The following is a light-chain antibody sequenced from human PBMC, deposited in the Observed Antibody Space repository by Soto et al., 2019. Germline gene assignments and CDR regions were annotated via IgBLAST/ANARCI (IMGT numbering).Light chain of an antibody. V-gene: IGLV2-11*01. CDR3: CSYAGSYSDV. J-gene: IGLJ1*01. Sequence: QSALTQPRSVSGSPGQSVTISCTGTSSDVGGYNYVSWYQQHPGKAPILMIYNVSKRPSGVPDRFTVSKSGNTASLTISGLQVEDEADYYCCSYAGSYSDVFGTGTKLTVL. CDR1: SSDVGGYNY. CDR2: NVS.